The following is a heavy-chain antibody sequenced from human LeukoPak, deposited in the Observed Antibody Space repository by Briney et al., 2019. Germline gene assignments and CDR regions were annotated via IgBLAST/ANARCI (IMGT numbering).Heavy chain of an antibody. V-gene: IGHV3-7*01. CDR3: ARDWGVDIVATIRAFDI. J-gene: IGHJ3*02. D-gene: IGHD5-12*01. CDR1: GFTFSSYW. Sequence: GGSLRLSCAASGFTFSSYWMSWVRQAPGKGLEWVANMKQDGSEKYYVDSVKGRFTISRDNAKNSLYLQMNSLRAEDTAVYYCARDWGVDIVATIRAFDIWGQGTMVTVSS. CDR2: MKQDGSEK.